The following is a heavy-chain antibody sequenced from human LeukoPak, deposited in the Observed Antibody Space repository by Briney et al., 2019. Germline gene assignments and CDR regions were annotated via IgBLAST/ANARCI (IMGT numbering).Heavy chain of an antibody. D-gene: IGHD6-25*01. CDR2: IYSSGST. V-gene: IGHV4-39*01. CDR1: GXSIRSSFDY. CDR3: ARHLYNSGWDWFDP. Sequence: PSETLSLTCTVSGXSIRSSFDYWGWIRQPPGKGLEWIGSIYSSGSTYYNPSLKSRITMSVDTSKNQFFLKLTSVTAADTAVYHCARHLYNSGWDWFDPWGQGTLVTVSS. J-gene: IGHJ5*02.